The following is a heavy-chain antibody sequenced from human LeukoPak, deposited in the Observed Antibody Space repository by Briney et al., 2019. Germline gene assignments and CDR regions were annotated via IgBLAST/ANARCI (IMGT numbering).Heavy chain of an antibody. CDR3: ARQSGTAMVTVFWFDP. Sequence: ASVKVSCKASGYTFTGYYMHWVRQAPGQGLEWMGRINPNSGGTNYAQKFQGRVTMTRDTSISTAYMELSRLRSDDTAVYYCARQSGTAMVTVFWFDPWGQGTLVTVSS. J-gene: IGHJ5*02. CDR2: INPNSGGT. CDR1: GYTFTGYY. V-gene: IGHV1-2*06. D-gene: IGHD5-18*01.